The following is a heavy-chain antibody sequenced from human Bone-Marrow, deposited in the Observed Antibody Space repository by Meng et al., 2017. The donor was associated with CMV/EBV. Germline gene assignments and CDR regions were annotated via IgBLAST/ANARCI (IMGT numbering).Heavy chain of an antibody. CDR2: INPNSGGT. Sequence: QGQLVQSGAVVKKPGASVKVSCKASGYTFTGYYMHWVRQAPGQGLEWMGWINPNSGGTNYAQKFQGRVTMTRDTSISTAYMELSRLRSDDTAVYYCARDLDYGDYASDYWGQGTLVTVSS. V-gene: IGHV1-2*02. J-gene: IGHJ4*02. CDR3: ARDLDYGDYASDY. D-gene: IGHD4-17*01. CDR1: GYTFTGYY.